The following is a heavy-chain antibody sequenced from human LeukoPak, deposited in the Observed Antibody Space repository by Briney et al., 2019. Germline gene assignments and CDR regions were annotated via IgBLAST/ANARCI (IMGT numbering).Heavy chain of an antibody. CDR3: AYSGSYYNPPFQY. J-gene: IGHJ4*02. Sequence: GESLKISCKGSGYFVTHHWIGWVRQMPGKGLEWMAIIHTGNSDSKYSPSFQGQVTMSVDKSISTAYLQWSSLKASDTAMYYCAYSGSYYNPPFQYWGQGTLVTDSS. CDR2: IHTGNSDS. CDR1: GYFVTHHW. D-gene: IGHD3-10*01. V-gene: IGHV5-51*01.